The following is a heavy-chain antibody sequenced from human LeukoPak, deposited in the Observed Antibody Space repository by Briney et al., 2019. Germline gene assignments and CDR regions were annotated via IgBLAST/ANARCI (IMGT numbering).Heavy chain of an antibody. J-gene: IGHJ3*02. D-gene: IGHD2-2*02. Sequence: GGSLRLSCAASGFTFSSYSMNWVRQAPGKGLEWVSSISSSSSYIYYADSVKGRFTISRDNAKNSLYLQMNSLRAEDTAVYYCAREAGFYCSSTSCYTGGAFDIWGRGTMVTVSS. V-gene: IGHV3-21*01. CDR3: AREAGFYCSSTSCYTGGAFDI. CDR2: ISSSSSYI. CDR1: GFTFSSYS.